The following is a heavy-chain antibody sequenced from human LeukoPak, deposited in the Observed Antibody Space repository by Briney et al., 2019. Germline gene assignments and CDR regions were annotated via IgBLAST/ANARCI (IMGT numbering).Heavy chain of an antibody. V-gene: IGHV3-7*01. D-gene: IGHD2-8*02. CDR1: GFIFSPYW. CDR3: ARVRTEWYIDL. CDR2: MKEDGGEK. Sequence: GGSLRLSCAASGFIFSPYWVTWVRQAPGMGLEWVANMKEDGGEKFYVDSVRGRFTISRDNAKNSVYLQMSSLRVEDTGVYYCARVRTEWYIDLWGRGTLVTVST. J-gene: IGHJ2*01.